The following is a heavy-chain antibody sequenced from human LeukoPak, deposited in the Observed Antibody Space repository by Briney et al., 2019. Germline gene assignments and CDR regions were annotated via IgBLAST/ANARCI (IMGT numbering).Heavy chain of an antibody. J-gene: IGHJ5*02. Sequence: SETLSLTCTVSGGSLSSGSYYWSWLRQPAGKGPEWFGRFYTGGTTNYNPSLQSRVTISLNMSKNQFSLRLTSVTAADTAVYYCARTYYYGSGSPNWFDPWGQGTLVTVSS. CDR2: FYTGGTT. CDR3: ARTYYYGSGSPNWFDP. CDR1: GGSLSSGSYY. D-gene: IGHD3-10*01. V-gene: IGHV4-61*02.